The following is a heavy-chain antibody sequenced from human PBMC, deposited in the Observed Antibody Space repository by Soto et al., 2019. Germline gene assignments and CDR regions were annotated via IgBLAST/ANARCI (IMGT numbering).Heavy chain of an antibody. CDR3: ASAYYYDSSGYYLYYRMDV. D-gene: IGHD3-22*01. Sequence: ASVNVSCKASGYTFTIYAMHWVLQAPGQRLEWMGWINAGNGNTKYSQKFQGRVTITRDTSASTAYMELSSLRSEDTAVYYCASAYYYDSSGYYLYYRMDVRAQGTTVTVSS. CDR2: INAGNGNT. J-gene: IGHJ6*02. CDR1: GYTFTIYA. V-gene: IGHV1-3*01.